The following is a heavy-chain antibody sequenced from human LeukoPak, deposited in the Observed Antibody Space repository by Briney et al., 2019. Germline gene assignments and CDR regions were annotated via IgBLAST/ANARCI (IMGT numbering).Heavy chain of an antibody. CDR2: ISAYNGNT. D-gene: IGHD5-12*01. CDR1: GYTFTSYG. V-gene: IGHV1-18*01. J-gene: IGHJ3*02. CDR3: ARFKLIEATNHAFDI. Sequence: ASVKVSCKASGYTFTSYGISRVRQAPGQGLEWMGWISAYNGNTNYAQKLQGRVTMTTDTSTSTAYMELRSLRSDDTAVYYCARFKLIEATNHAFDIWGQGTMVTVSS.